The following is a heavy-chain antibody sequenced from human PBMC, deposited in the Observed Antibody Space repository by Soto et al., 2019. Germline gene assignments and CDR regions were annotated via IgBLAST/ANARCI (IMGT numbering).Heavy chain of an antibody. CDR2: MSFDGNHQ. Sequence: QVHLVESGGGVVQPGGSLRLSCAASGFTINRNDMYWVRQAPGKGLEWVAVMSFDGNHQHYADSVKGRFTISRDNSKNTLSLKMNSLRRDDTAVYYGASCERFPRVGVDYYALDVWGQGTTVIVSS. CDR3: ASCERFPRVGVDYYALDV. V-gene: IGHV3-30*03. D-gene: IGHD3-3*01. CDR1: GFTINRND. J-gene: IGHJ6*02.